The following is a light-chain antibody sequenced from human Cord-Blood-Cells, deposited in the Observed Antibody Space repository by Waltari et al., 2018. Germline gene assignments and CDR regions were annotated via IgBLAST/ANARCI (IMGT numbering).Light chain of an antibody. CDR1: SSYVGSYNL. V-gene: IGLV2-23*01. CDR2: EGS. J-gene: IGLJ2*01. CDR3: CSYAGSSTLV. Sequence: QSALTHPASVSGSPGQSITIPCTGPSSYVGSYNLVSWYQQHPGKAPKLMIYEGSKRPSGVSNRFSGSKSGNTASLTISGLQAEDEADYYCCSYAGSSTLVFGGGTKLTVL.